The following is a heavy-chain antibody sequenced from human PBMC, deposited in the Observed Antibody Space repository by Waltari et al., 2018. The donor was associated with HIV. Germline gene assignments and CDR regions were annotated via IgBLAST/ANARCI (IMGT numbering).Heavy chain of an antibody. CDR2: ISGSGGRT. D-gene: IGHD4-17*01. V-gene: IGHV3-23*01. CDR3: AKEKRVGLRDY. Sequence: EVQPLESGGTLVQPGGSLSLSCAASCFTFSNYALNWVSQASGKGRKCVAAISGSGGRTYYADSVKARFTIARDNSKNTLYLQMNSLRAEDTAVYYCAKEKRVGLRDYWGQGTLVTVSS. CDR1: CFTFSNYA. J-gene: IGHJ4*02.